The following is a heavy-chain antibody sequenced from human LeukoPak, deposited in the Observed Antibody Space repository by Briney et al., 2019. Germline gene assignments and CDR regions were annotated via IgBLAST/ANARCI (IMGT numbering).Heavy chain of an antibody. J-gene: IGHJ5*02. V-gene: IGHV4-4*07. CDR2: IYTSGST. CDR3: ARDGRSRSGYQNWFDP. CDR1: GGSISSYY. D-gene: IGHD3-22*01. Sequence: SETLSLTCTVSGGSISSYYWSWIRQPAGKGLEWIGRIYTSGSTNYNPSLKSRVTMSVDTSKNQFSLKLSSMTAADTAVYYCARDGRSRSGYQNWFDPWGQGTLVTVSS.